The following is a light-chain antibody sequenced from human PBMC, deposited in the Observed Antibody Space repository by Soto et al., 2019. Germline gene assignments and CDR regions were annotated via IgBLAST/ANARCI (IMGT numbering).Light chain of an antibody. J-gene: IGLJ2*01. V-gene: IGLV2-8*01. CDR1: SSDVGGYNY. CDR3: SSYAGNNVVI. Sequence: QSVLTQPPSASGSPRQSVTISCTGTSSDVGGYNYVSWYQQHPGKVPKLLIYEVTRRPSGVPDRFSGSKSGNTASLTVSALQAEVEAHYYCSSYAGNNVVIFGGGTKLTVL. CDR2: EVT.